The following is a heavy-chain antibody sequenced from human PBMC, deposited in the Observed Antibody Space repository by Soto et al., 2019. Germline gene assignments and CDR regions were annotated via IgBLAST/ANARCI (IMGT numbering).Heavy chain of an antibody. V-gene: IGHV4-34*01. Sequence: QVQLQQWGAGLLKPSETLSLTCAVYGGSFSGYYWSWIRQPPGKGLEWIGEINHSGSTNYNPSLKSRVTISVDTSKSQFSLKLSSVTAADTAVYYCARGYCSSTSCYPRGGYYYYMDVWGKGTTVTVSS. CDR1: GGSFSGYY. CDR3: ARGYCSSTSCYPRGGYYYYMDV. J-gene: IGHJ6*03. CDR2: INHSGST. D-gene: IGHD2-2*01.